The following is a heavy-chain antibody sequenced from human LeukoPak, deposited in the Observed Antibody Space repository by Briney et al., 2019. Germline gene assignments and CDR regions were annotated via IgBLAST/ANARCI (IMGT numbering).Heavy chain of an antibody. CDR1: GFTFSSYA. D-gene: IGHD3-10*01. J-gene: IGHJ4*02. Sequence: GGSLRLSCAASGFTFSSYAMSWVRQAPGKGLEWVSAISGSGGSTSYADSVKGRFTISRDNSKNTLYLQMNSLRAEDTAVYYCAKDGEYYGSGSYYDFDYWGQGTLVTVSS. CDR3: AKDGEYYGSGSYYDFDY. CDR2: ISGSGGST. V-gene: IGHV3-23*01.